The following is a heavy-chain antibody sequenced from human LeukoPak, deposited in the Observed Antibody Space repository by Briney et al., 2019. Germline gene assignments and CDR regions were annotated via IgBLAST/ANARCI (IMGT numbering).Heavy chain of an antibody. Sequence: GASVKVSCKASGYTFTGYYMHWVRQAPGQGLEWMGWINPNSGGTNYAQKFQGWVTMTRDTSISTAYMELSRLRSDDTAVYYCARAAMNLDGHNWWYFDYWGQGTLVTVSS. CDR2: INPNSGGT. D-gene: IGHD5-24*01. CDR3: ARAAMNLDGHNWWYFDY. CDR1: GYTFTGYY. V-gene: IGHV1-2*04. J-gene: IGHJ4*02.